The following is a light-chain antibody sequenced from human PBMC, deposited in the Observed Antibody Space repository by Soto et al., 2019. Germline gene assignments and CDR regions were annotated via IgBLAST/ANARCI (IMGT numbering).Light chain of an antibody. J-gene: IGLJ2*01. CDR3: SSYASSNTP. V-gene: IGLV2-8*01. CDR2: EVS. CDR1: SSDVGGYNY. Sequence: QSALTQPPSASGSPGQSVTISCTGTSSDVGGYNYVSWYQQHPGKAPKLIIYEVSKRPSGVPDRFSASKSGNTASLTGSGLQAEDEADYYCSSYASSNTPFGGGTKLTVL.